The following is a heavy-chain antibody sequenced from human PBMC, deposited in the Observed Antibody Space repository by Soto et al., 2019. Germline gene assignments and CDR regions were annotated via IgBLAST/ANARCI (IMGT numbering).Heavy chain of an antibody. Sequence: PSETLSLSCTVSGGSVSSTNYYWGWIRQPPGKGLEWIGSIYYSGTTYSNPSLKSRVTMSVDTSKNQFSLNLSSVTAADTAIYCCARHYCATTTCYFYYYYPMDVWGQGTTVTVSS. CDR2: IYYSGTT. CDR1: GGSVSSTNYY. CDR3: ARHYCATTTCYFYYYYPMDV. J-gene: IGHJ6*02. D-gene: IGHD2-2*01. V-gene: IGHV4-39*01.